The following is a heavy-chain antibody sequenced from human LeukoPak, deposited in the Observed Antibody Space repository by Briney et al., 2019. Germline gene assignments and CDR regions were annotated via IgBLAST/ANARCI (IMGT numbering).Heavy chain of an antibody. J-gene: IGHJ6*04. Sequence: SQTLSLTCTVSGGSISSGGYYWSWIRQHPGKGLEWIGYIYYSGSTYYNPSLKSRVTISVDTSKNQFSLKLSSVTAADTAVYYCARVAWFGELRYYYYYGMDVWGKGTTATVSS. V-gene: IGHV4-31*03. CDR2: IYYSGST. CDR3: ARVAWFGELRYYYYYGMDV. D-gene: IGHD3-10*01. CDR1: GGSISSGGYY.